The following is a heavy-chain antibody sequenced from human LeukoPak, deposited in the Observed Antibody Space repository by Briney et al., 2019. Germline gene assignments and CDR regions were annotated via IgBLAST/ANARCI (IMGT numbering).Heavy chain of an antibody. Sequence: GGSLRLSCAASGFTFSRYAMSWVRQAPGKGLEWVSVISGSGGSTYQADSVKGRFTISRDNSKNTLYVQMNSLRAEDTAVYYCARDPGLYFDYWGQGTLVTVSS. V-gene: IGHV3-23*01. CDR1: GFTFSRYA. D-gene: IGHD5/OR15-5a*01. J-gene: IGHJ4*02. CDR2: ISGSGGST. CDR3: ARDPGLYFDY.